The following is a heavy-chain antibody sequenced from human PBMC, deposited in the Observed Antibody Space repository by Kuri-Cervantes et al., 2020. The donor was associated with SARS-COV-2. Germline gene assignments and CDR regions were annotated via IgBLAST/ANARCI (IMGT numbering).Heavy chain of an antibody. CDR1: GFTFSSYW. CDR2: ISSSSSYI. J-gene: IGHJ3*02. Sequence: GESLKISCAASGFTFSSYWMSWVRQAPGKGLEWVSSISSSSSYIYYADSVKGRFTISRDNAKNSLYLQMNSLRAEDTAVYYCARHEGAFDIWGQGTMVTVSS. CDR3: ARHEGAFDI. V-gene: IGHV3-21*01.